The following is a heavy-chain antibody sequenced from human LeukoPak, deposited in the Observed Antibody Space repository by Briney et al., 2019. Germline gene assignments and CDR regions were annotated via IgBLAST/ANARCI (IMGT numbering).Heavy chain of an antibody. Sequence: GGSLRLSCAASGFTFSSYAMSWVRQAPGKGLEWVSAISGSGGSTYYADSVKGRFTISRDNAKNSLYLQMNSLRAEDTAVYYCARDIYSSSWFDAFDIWGQGTMVTVSS. CDR3: ARDIYSSSWFDAFDI. V-gene: IGHV3-23*01. CDR1: GFTFSSYA. D-gene: IGHD6-13*01. J-gene: IGHJ3*02. CDR2: ISGSGGST.